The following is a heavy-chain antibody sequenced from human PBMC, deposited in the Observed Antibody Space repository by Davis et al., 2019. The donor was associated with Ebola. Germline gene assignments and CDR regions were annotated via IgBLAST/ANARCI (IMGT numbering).Heavy chain of an antibody. D-gene: IGHD3-22*01. V-gene: IGHV1-46*01. Sequence: ASVKVSCKASGYTFTSYYMHWVRQAPGQGLEWMGIINPSGGSTSYAQKFQGRVTMTRDTSTSTVYMELSSLRSEDTAVYYCVRELTFYYAISGYRDAFDIWGQGTMVTVSS. CDR3: VRELTFYYAISGYRDAFDI. CDR2: INPSGGST. CDR1: GYTFTSYY. J-gene: IGHJ3*02.